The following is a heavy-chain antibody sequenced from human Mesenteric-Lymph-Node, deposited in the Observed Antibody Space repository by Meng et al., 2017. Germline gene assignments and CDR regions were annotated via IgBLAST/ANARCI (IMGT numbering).Heavy chain of an antibody. CDR1: GFTFSSSA. D-gene: IGHD2/OR15-2a*01. Sequence: SVKVSCKASGFTFSSSAVQWVRQARGQRLEWIGWIVVGSGNTNYAQKFQERVTITRDMSTSTVYMEVSSLRSEDTAIYYCAADPYEYEPDFDYWGQGTLVTVSS. J-gene: IGHJ4*02. V-gene: IGHV1-58*01. CDR3: AADPYEYEPDFDY. CDR2: IVVGSGNT.